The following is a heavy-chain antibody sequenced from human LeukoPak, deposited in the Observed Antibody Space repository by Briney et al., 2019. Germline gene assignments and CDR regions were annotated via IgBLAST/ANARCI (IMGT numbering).Heavy chain of an antibody. Sequence: PGGSLRLSCAASGFTFSSYAMSWVRQAPGKGLEWVSVISGSGGSTYYADSVKGRFTISRDNSKKMLYLQMNSLRAEDTAVYYCAKRRGYCSSTSCPIDYWGQGTLVTVSS. CDR1: GFTFSSYA. V-gene: IGHV3-23*01. J-gene: IGHJ4*02. CDR3: AKRRGYCSSTSCPIDY. D-gene: IGHD2-2*01. CDR2: ISGSGGST.